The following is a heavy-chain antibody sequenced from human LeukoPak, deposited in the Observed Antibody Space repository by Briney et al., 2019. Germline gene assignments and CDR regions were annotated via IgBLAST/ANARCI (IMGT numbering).Heavy chain of an antibody. CDR2: IIPILGIA. CDR3: ARDSDIVATIPYY. D-gene: IGHD5-12*01. J-gene: IGHJ4*02. V-gene: IGHV1-69*04. Sequence: SVKVSCKASGGTFSSYAISWVRQAPGQGLEWMGRIIPILGIANYAQKFQGRVTITADKSTSTAYMELSSLRSEDTAVYYCARDSDIVATIPYYWGQGTLVTVSS. CDR1: GGTFSSYA.